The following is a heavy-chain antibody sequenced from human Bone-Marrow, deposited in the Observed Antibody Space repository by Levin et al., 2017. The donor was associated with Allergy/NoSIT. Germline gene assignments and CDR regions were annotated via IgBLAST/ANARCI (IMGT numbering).Heavy chain of an antibody. D-gene: IGHD1-26*01. Sequence: LSLTCAASGFTFSSYAMHWVRQAPGKGLEWVAVISYDGSNKYYADSVKGRFTISRDNSKNTLYLQMNSLRAEDTAVYYCARAFGGSKLDGDYWGQGTLVTVSS. CDR2: ISYDGSNK. J-gene: IGHJ4*02. V-gene: IGHV3-30*04. CDR3: ARAFGGSKLDGDY. CDR1: GFTFSSYA.